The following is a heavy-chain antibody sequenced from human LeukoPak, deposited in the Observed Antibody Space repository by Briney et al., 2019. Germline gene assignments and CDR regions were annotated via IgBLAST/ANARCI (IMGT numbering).Heavy chain of an antibody. CDR3: ARDLRGDV. Sequence: GGSLRLACAASGFTFSRFEMNWVRQAPGKGLEWVSYITGSGSSIYYADSVKGRFTVSRDNAKNSLYLQMNSLRAEDTAVYYCARDLRGDVWGQGTTVTVSS. CDR2: ITGSGSSI. V-gene: IGHV3-48*03. CDR1: GFTFSRFE. J-gene: IGHJ6*02.